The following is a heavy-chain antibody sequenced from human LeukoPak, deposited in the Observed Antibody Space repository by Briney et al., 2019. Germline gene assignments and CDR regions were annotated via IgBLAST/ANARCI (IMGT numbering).Heavy chain of an antibody. J-gene: IGHJ4*02. D-gene: IGHD3-10*01. CDR3: ARGRRYYSGSGFYY. V-gene: IGHV4-31*03. Sequence: SQTLSLTCTVSGGSIRRGGYYWSWIRQHPGKGLEWIGYIYYSGSTYYNPSLKSRVTMSVDTSKKQFSLKLTSVTAADTAMYYCARGRRYYSGSGFYYWGQGTLVTVSS. CDR1: GGSIRRGGYY. CDR2: IYYSGST.